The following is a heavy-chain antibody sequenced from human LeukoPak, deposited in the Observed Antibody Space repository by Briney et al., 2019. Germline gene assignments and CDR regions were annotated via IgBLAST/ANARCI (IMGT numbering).Heavy chain of an antibody. Sequence: GASVKVSCKASGYTFISHGISWVRQAPGQGLEWMGWISAYNGNTNYAQKLQGRVTMTTDTSTSTAYMELRSLRSDDTAVYYCARAGIVGATNYYYMDVWGKGTTVTVSS. CDR2: ISAYNGNT. J-gene: IGHJ6*03. D-gene: IGHD1-26*01. CDR3: ARAGIVGATNYYYMDV. V-gene: IGHV1-18*01. CDR1: GYTFISHG.